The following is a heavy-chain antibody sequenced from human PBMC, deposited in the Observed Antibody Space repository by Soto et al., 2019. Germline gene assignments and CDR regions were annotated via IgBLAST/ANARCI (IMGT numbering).Heavy chain of an antibody. CDR3: ARGVSAGVDY. CDR1: GYSLTSLD. J-gene: IGHJ4*02. V-gene: IGHV1-8*01. D-gene: IGHD1-26*01. Sequence: ASVKVSCKASGYSLTSLDINWVRQTAGQGLEWMGWMEPSTGRTGYAQKFQGRVTMTRDTSINTAYMELTTLTSDDTAFYYCARGVSAGVDYWGQGTLVTVSS. CDR2: MEPSTGRT.